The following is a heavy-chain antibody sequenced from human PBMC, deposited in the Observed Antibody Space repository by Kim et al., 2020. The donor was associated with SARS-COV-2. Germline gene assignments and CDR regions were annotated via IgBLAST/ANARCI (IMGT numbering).Heavy chain of an antibody. J-gene: IGHJ6*02. V-gene: IGHV1-18*01. CDR1: GYTFTSYG. D-gene: IGHD2-15*01. CDR3: ARQPPGYCSGGSCLFSYYYYYGMDV. Sequence: ASVKVSCKASGYTFTSYGISWVRQAPGQGLEWMGWISAYNGNTNYAQKLQGRVTMTTDTSTSTAYMELRSLRSDDTAVYYCARQPPGYCSGGSCLFSYYYYYGMDVWGQGTTVTVSS. CDR2: ISAYNGNT.